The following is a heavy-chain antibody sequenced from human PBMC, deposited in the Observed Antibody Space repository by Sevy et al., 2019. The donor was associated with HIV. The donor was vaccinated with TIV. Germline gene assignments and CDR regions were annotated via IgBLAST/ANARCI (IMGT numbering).Heavy chain of an antibody. J-gene: IGHJ3*02. CDR3: AAYYYDSSGYSSGGAFDI. Sequence: ASVKVSCKASGYTFTSYGISWVRQAPGQGLEWMGWISAYNGNTNYAQKLQGRVTMTTDTSTSTAYMELRGLRSDDTAVYYCAAYYYDSSGYSSGGAFDIWGQGTMVTVSS. V-gene: IGHV1-18*01. CDR2: ISAYNGNT. D-gene: IGHD3-22*01. CDR1: GYTFTSYG.